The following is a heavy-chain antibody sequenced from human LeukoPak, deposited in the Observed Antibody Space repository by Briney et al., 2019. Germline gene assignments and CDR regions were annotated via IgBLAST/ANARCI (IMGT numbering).Heavy chain of an antibody. D-gene: IGHD3-16*01. Sequence: ASVKVSCKASGYTFTGYYMHWLRQAPGQGLEWMGRINPNSGGTNYAQKFQGRVTMTRDTSISTAYMELSRLRCDDTVVYYCARDLHTFGFDNWGQGTLVTVSS. CDR1: GYTFTGYY. J-gene: IGHJ4*02. V-gene: IGHV1-2*05. CDR3: ARDLHTFGFDN. CDR2: INPNSGGT.